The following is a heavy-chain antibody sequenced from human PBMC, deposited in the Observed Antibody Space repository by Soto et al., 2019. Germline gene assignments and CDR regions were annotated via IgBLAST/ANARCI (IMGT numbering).Heavy chain of an antibody. CDR2: INHSGST. CDR3: ARGQSSLLLDC. Sequence: QVQLQQSGAGLLKPSETLSLTCAVYGGSFSGYYWRWMRQPPGQRLEWIGEINHSGSTNYNPSLKSRVTISVDTSKNPFSPKLSSVTAADTAVYYCARGQSSLLLDCWGQGVLVTVSS. CDR1: GGSFSGYY. D-gene: IGHD2-8*02. J-gene: IGHJ4*02. V-gene: IGHV4-34*01.